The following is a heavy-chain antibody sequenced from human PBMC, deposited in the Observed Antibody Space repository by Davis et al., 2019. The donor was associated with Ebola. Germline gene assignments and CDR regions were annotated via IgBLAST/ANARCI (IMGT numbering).Heavy chain of an antibody. CDR2: IYNSGRT. CDR3: VRDGCPGGSCYCGDY. D-gene: IGHD2-15*01. CDR1: GGSISSHY. J-gene: IGHJ4*02. Sequence: PSETLSLTCTVSGGSISSHYWSWIRQPAGKGLEWIVRIYNSGRTNYNPSLKSRVTMSVDTSKNQFSLRLSSVTAADTAVYYCVRDGCPGGSCYCGDYWGQGTLVTVSS. V-gene: IGHV4-4*07.